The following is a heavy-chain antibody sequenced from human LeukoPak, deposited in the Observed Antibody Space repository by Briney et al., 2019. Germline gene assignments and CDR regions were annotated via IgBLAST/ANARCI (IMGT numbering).Heavy chain of an antibody. CDR2: ISSSGSTI. CDR3: AELGITMIGGV. D-gene: IGHD3-10*02. J-gene: IGHJ6*04. V-gene: IGHV3-48*03. CDR1: GFTFSSYG. Sequence: GGSLRLSCAASGFTFSSYGMNWVRLDAGEGMEWVSYISSSGSTIYYADSVKGRFTISRDNAKNSLYLQMNSLRAEDTAVYYCAELGITMIGGVWGKGTTVTISS.